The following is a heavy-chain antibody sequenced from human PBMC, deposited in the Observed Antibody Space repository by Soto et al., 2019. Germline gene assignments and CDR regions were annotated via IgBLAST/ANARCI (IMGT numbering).Heavy chain of an antibody. V-gene: IGHV1-18*01. J-gene: IGHJ5*02. D-gene: IGHD6-19*01. CDR1: GYTFTSFG. Sequence: ASVKVSCKASGYTFTSFGISWVRQAPGQGLEWMGWTSADNGKTTYAQKFQGRVTVTTDTSTSTTYMELRSLRFDDTAVYYCARDFRYSSGRYEDLFDPWG. CDR2: TSADNGKT. CDR3: ARDFRYSSGRYEDLFDP.